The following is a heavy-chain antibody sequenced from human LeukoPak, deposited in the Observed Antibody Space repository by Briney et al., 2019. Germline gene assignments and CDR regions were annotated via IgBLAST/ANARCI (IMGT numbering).Heavy chain of an antibody. V-gene: IGHV4-39*07. D-gene: IGHD6-13*01. CDR2: IYYSGST. CDR1: GGSISSSSYY. Sequence: SETLSLTCTVSGGSISSSSYYWGWIRQPPGKGLEWIGSIYYSGSTYYNPSLKSRVTISVDTSKNQFSLKLSSVTAADTAVYYCARGGIAAAGSIYGMDVWGQGTTVTVSS. CDR3: ARGGIAAAGSIYGMDV. J-gene: IGHJ6*02.